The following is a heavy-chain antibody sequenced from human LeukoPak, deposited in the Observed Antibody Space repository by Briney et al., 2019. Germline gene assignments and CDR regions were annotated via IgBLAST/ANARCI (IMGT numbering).Heavy chain of an antibody. Sequence: SETLSLTCAVYGGSFSGYYWSWIRQPPGKGLEWIGYIYYSGSTYYNPSLKSRVTISVDTSKNQFSLKLSSVTAADTAVYYCARVTWYFDLWGRGTLVTVSS. J-gene: IGHJ2*01. CDR3: ARVTWYFDL. V-gene: IGHV4-30-4*01. CDR1: GGSFSGYY. CDR2: IYYSGST.